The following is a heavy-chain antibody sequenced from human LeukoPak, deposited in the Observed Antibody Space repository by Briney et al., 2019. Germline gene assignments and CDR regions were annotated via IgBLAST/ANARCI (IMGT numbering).Heavy chain of an antibody. CDR1: GGSISSGGYY. V-gene: IGHV4-31*03. J-gene: IGHJ4*02. CDR2: IYYSGST. Sequence: SETLSLTCTVSGGSISSGGYYWSWIRQHPGKGLEWIGYIYYSGSTYYNPSLKSRVTISVDTSKNQFSLKLSSVTAADTAVYYCARDAGSSGWSTFDYWGQGTLVTVSS. D-gene: IGHD6-19*01. CDR3: ARDAGSSGWSTFDY.